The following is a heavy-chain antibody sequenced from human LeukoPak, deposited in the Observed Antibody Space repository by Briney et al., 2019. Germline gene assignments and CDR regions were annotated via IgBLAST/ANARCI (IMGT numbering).Heavy chain of an antibody. J-gene: IGHJ4*02. CDR2: INTDGSGT. Sequence: GGSLRLSCAASGFTFSDYWMHWVRQAPGKGLVWVSRINTDGSGTSYGDSVKGRFTISRDNAKGTLYLQMHSLRVEDTAIYYCIRGPTYFDSWGQGTLVTVSS. CDR1: GFTFSDYW. CDR3: IRGPTYFDS. V-gene: IGHV3-74*01.